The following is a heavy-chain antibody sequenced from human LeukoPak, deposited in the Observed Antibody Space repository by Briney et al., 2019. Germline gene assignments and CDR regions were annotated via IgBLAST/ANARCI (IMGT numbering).Heavy chain of an antibody. CDR1: GGSISSSSYY. CDR3: ASAGSITIFGVVISRDAFDI. V-gene: IGHV4-39*07. Sequence: KPSETLSLTCTVSGGSISSSSYYWGWLRQPPGKGLEWIGSIYYSGSTHYNPSLKSRVTISVDTSKNQFSLKLSSVTAADTAVYYCASAGSITIFGVVISRDAFDIWGQGTMVTVSS. CDR2: IYYSGST. J-gene: IGHJ3*02. D-gene: IGHD3-3*01.